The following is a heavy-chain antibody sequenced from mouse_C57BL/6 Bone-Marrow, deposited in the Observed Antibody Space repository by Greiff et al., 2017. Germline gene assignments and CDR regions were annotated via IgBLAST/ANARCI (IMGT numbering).Heavy chain of an antibody. CDR3: ARPSVITTVLAPLYAMDY. CDR1: GFTFSSYG. D-gene: IGHD1-1*01. J-gene: IGHJ4*01. CDR2: ISSGGSYT. V-gene: IGHV5-6*01. Sequence: EVNVVESGGDLVKPGGSLKLSCAASGFTFSSYGMSWVRQTPDKRLEWVATISSGGSYTYYPDSVKGRFTISIDNAKNTRYLQMSSLKSEDTAMYYGARPSVITTVLAPLYAMDYWGQGTSVTVSS.